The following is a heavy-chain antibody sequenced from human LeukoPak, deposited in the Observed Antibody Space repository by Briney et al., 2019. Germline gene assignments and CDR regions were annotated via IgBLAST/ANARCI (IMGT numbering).Heavy chain of an antibody. Sequence: ASVKVSCKASAYTLTRYGINWVRLAPGQGLEWMGWISAYNGNTNYAQKLQGRVTMTTDTSTSTAYMELRSLRSDDTAVYYCAREGAAGATLSLDYWGQGTLVTVSS. J-gene: IGHJ4*02. D-gene: IGHD1-26*01. CDR2: ISAYNGNT. V-gene: IGHV1-18*01. CDR3: AREGAAGATLSLDY. CDR1: AYTLTRYG.